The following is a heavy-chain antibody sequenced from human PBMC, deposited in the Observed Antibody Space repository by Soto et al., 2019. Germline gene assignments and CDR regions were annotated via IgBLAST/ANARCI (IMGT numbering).Heavy chain of an antibody. CDR3: ARGYYYVNSTFPTRFVY. CDR2: ISSSGSTI. Sequence: PGGSLRLSCAASGFTFSDYYMCWIRQAPGKGLEWVSYISSSGSTIYYADSVRGRFTISRDNAKSSLFLQMNSLSAEDTAVYYCARGYYYVNSTFPTRFVYWGQGTLVTVSS. CDR1: GFTFSDYY. J-gene: IGHJ4*02. V-gene: IGHV3-11*01. D-gene: IGHD3-22*01.